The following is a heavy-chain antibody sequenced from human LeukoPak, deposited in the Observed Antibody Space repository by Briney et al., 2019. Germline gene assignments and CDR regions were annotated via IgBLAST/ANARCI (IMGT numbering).Heavy chain of an antibody. CDR1: GYIFTGYY. CDR2: INPNSGGT. Sequence: ASVTVSCKASGYIFTGYYMHWVRQAPGQGLEWMGRINPNSGGTNYAQKFQGRVTITRDTSASTAYMELSSLRSEDTAVYYCARSWFGELAVLDYWGQGTLVTVSS. D-gene: IGHD3-10*01. J-gene: IGHJ4*02. CDR3: ARSWFGELAVLDY. V-gene: IGHV1-2*06.